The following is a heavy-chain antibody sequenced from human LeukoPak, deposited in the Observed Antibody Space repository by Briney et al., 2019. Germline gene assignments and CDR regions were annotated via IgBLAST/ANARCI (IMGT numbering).Heavy chain of an antibody. J-gene: IGHJ4*02. V-gene: IGHV4-39*01. CDR3: ASPTSGYYYGFDY. CDR2: IYYSGST. Sequence: SETLSLTCTVSGGYISTSNYYWGWIRQSPGKGLEWIGNIYYSGSTYYNPSLKSRVSLSIDTSMNQFSLKVNSLTVADTAVYYCASPTSGYYYGFDYWGQGTLVTVSS. D-gene: IGHD3-22*01. CDR1: GGYISTSNYY.